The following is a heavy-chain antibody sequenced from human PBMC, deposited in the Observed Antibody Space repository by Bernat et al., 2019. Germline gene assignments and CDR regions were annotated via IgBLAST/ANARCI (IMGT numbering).Heavy chain of an antibody. D-gene: IGHD6-19*01. CDR3: ARRVAGSRGADY. J-gene: IGHJ4*02. CDR1: GYTFTSYA. CDR2: INAGNGNT. Sequence: QVQLVQSGAEVKKPGASVKVSCKASGYTFTSYAMHRVRQAPGQRLEWMGWINAGNGNTKYSQKFQGRVTITRDTSASTAYMELSSLRSEDTAVYYCARRVAGSRGADYWGQGTLVTVSS. V-gene: IGHV1-3*01.